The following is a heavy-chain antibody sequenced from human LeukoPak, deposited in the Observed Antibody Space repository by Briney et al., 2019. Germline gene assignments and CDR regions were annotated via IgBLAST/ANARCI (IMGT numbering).Heavy chain of an antibody. CDR3: ARASFNSSGWYRRWFDP. CDR2: IIPIFGTA. D-gene: IGHD6-19*01. V-gene: IGHV1-69*05. Sequence: SVKVSCKASGGTFSSYAISWVRQAPGQGLEWMGGIIPIFGTANYAQKFQGRVTITTDESTSTAYMELSSLRSEDTAVYYCARASFNSSGWYRRWFDPWGQGTLVTVSS. CDR1: GGTFSSYA. J-gene: IGHJ5*02.